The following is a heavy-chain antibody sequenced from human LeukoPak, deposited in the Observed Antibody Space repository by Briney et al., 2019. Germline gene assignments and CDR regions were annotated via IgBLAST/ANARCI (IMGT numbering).Heavy chain of an antibody. Sequence: GGSLRLSCTVSGFTVSSDSMSWVRQAPGKGLEWVSFYSGGSTHYSDSVKGRFTISRDNSKNTLYLQMNSLRAEDTALYYCAKPMGGDPPRPFDYWGQGTLVTVSS. CDR2: YSGGST. CDR1: GFTVSSDS. J-gene: IGHJ4*02. CDR3: AKPMGGDPPRPFDY. D-gene: IGHD2-21*01. V-gene: IGHV3-53*05.